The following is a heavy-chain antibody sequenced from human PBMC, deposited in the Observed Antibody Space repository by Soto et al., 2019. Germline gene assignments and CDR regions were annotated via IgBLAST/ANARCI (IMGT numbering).Heavy chain of an antibody. V-gene: IGHV4-30-4*01. CDR3: ARSVRGYTHDAVDF. Sequence: QVRLQESGPGLVKPSQTLSLICTVSGGSMSSPDSYWTWIRQPPGEGLEWIGYIYYSGSAYYNPSLQSRVTISIDTSKSQFFLRLSSVTGADTAVYYCARSVRGYTHDAVDFWGQGAPVTVSS. CDR1: GGSMSSPDSY. D-gene: IGHD5-18*01. J-gene: IGHJ4*02. CDR2: IYYSGSA.